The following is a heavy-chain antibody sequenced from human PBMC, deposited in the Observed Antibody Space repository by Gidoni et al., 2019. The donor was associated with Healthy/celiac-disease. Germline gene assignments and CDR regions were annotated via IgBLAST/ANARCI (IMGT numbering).Heavy chain of an antibody. Sequence: EVQLVPSGAEVNKPGESMQISCKGSRYSFTSYWNGWVRQMHGKGLEWMGIIYPGDSDTRYSPSVQGQVTISADKSISTAYLQWSSLKASDTAMYYCARRHTPSGGYKTLDWGQGTLVTVSS. CDR2: IYPGDSDT. CDR1: RYSFTSYW. J-gene: IGHJ4*02. D-gene: IGHD5-12*01. V-gene: IGHV5-51*01. CDR3: ARRHTPSGGYKTLD.